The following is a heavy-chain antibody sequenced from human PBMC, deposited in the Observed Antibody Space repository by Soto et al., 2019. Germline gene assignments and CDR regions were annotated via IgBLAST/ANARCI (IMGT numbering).Heavy chain of an antibody. Sequence: QVHLVQSGAEVKKPGASVKVSCKASGYSFTSYVISWVRQAPGQGLQWMGRISTFNGDTNYAQNVQGRVTMTTDTSPTTTSMALRSLRSDGTAVYYCARDSQKYGMAVWGPGPTVTVSS. V-gene: IGHV1-18*01. CDR3: ARDSQKYGMAV. CDR1: GYSFTSYV. CDR2: ISTFNGDT. J-gene: IGHJ6*02.